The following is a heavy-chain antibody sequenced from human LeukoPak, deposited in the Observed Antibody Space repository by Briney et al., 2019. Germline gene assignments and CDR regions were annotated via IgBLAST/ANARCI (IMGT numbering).Heavy chain of an antibody. D-gene: IGHD3-22*01. CDR3: ALSSDSSGYSHDAFDI. Sequence: GGSLRLSCAASGFTASVNYMSWVRQAPGKGLEWVSVLYSGDSTYYADSVKGRFTISRDNSKNTLYLQMNSLRPEDTAVYYCALSSDSSGYSHDAFDIWGQGTMVTVSS. J-gene: IGHJ3*02. CDR1: GFTASVNY. CDR2: LYSGDST. V-gene: IGHV3-66*02.